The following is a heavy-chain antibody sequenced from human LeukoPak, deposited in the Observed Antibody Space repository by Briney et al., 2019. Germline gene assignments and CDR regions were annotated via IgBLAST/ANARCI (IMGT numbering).Heavy chain of an antibody. CDR2: ISSDGSNK. CDR3: AKGGHSYGYADH. J-gene: IGHJ5*02. V-gene: IGHV3-30*18. D-gene: IGHD5-18*01. CDR1: GFTFSTYA. Sequence: PGGSLRLSCAASGFTFSTYAMHWVRQAPGKGLEWVTAISSDGSNKNYADFVKGRFTSSRDNSKNSLYLQMNSLRAEDTAVYYCAKGGHSYGYADHWGQGTLVTVSS.